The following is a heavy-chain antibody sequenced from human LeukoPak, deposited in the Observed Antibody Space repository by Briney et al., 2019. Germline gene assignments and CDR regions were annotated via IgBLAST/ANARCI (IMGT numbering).Heavy chain of an antibody. D-gene: IGHD2-21*02. CDR3: ARGSGGDRYFDY. J-gene: IGHJ4*02. CDR1: GFTFSSYA. Sequence: GGSLRLSCAASGFTFSSYAMHWVRQAPGKGLEWVAVISYGGSNKYYADSVKGRFTISRDNSKNTLYLQMNSLRAEDTAVYYCARGSGGDRYFDYWGQGTLVTVSS. CDR2: ISYGGSNK. V-gene: IGHV3-30*04.